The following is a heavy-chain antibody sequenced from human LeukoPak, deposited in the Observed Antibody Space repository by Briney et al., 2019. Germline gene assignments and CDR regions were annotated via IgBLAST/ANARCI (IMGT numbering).Heavy chain of an antibody. CDR1: GYTFTGYY. CDR2: MNPKSGNT. Sequence: ASVKVSCKASGYTFTGYYMHWVRQAPGQGLEWMGWMNPKSGNTGYAQKFQGRVTITRNTSISTAYMELSSLRSEDTAVYYCARALGAYYYYYMDVWGKGTTVTVSS. V-gene: IGHV1-8*03. J-gene: IGHJ6*03. CDR3: ARALGAYYYYYMDV.